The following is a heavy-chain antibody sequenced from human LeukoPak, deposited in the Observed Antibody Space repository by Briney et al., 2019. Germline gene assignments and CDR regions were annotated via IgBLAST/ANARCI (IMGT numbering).Heavy chain of an antibody. V-gene: IGHV1-69*04. CDR2: IIPILGIA. CDR1: GGTFSSYA. J-gene: IGHJ5*02. CDR3: ARGGVGSSTSSFNWFDP. Sequence: SVKVSCKASGGTFSSYAISWVRQAPGQGLEWMGRIIPILGIANYAQKFQGRVTITADKSTSTAYMELSSLRSEDTAVYYCARGGVGSSTSSFNWFDPWGQGTLVTVSS. D-gene: IGHD2-2*01.